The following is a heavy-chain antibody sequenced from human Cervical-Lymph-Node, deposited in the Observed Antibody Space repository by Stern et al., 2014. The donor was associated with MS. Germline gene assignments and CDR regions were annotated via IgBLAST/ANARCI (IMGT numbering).Heavy chain of an antibody. CDR1: GGTFNSYV. V-gene: IGHV1-69*01. D-gene: IGHD6-6*01. Sequence: VQLVQSGAEVKKPGSSVKVSCKASGGTFNSYVISWVRQAPGQGLEWMGGFVTLVSTTHFAQKLQGRVTITADESRSTTYMELTSLRSDDTAVYYCARGGIGSSRLYYHFYGMDVWGQGTTVTVSS. J-gene: IGHJ6*02. CDR3: ARGGIGSSRLYYHFYGMDV. CDR2: FVTLVSTT.